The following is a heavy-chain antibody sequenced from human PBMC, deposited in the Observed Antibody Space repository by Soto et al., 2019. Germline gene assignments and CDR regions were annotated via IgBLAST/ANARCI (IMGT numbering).Heavy chain of an antibody. J-gene: IGHJ4*02. D-gene: IGHD3-3*01. V-gene: IGHV3-30*04. CDR3: ARTYYDCGSGFSD. CDR2: ISYEGSEI. Sequence: QVRLEESGGRVVQPGTSLRLSCAASGFTFSDYAMHWIRQAPGKGLEWVAVISYEGSEIYYSDSVKGRFTISRDNTMNTVYLQMSSVRRDDTAVYYCARTYYDCGSGFSDWGQGALVTVSS. CDR1: GFTFSDYA.